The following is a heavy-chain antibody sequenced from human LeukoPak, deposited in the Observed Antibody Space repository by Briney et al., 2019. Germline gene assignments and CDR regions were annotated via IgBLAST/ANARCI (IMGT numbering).Heavy chain of an antibody. Sequence: GGSLRLSCAASGFTFSNYWMNWVRQAPGKGLEWVANIKQDGSEKYYVDSVKGRFTIYRDNAKNSLFLQMNSLRAEDTAVYYCARAASRALDYWGQGTLVTVSS. V-gene: IGHV3-7*01. J-gene: IGHJ4*02. D-gene: IGHD2-15*01. CDR1: GFTFSNYW. CDR2: IKQDGSEK. CDR3: ARAASRALDY.